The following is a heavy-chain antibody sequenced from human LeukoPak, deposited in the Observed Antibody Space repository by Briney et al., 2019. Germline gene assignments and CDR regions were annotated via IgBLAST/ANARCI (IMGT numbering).Heavy chain of an antibody. D-gene: IGHD3-3*01. CDR3: ARGKYGRTVYYDFWSGYYYYYYMDV. Sequence: ASVKVSCKASGGTFSSYAISWVRQAPGQGLEWMGWMNPNSGNTGYAQKFQGRVTITRNTSISTAYMELSSLRSEDTAVYYCARGKYGRTVYYDFWSGYYYYYYMDVWGKGTTVTVSS. J-gene: IGHJ6*03. CDR2: MNPNSGNT. CDR1: GGTFSSYA. V-gene: IGHV1-8*03.